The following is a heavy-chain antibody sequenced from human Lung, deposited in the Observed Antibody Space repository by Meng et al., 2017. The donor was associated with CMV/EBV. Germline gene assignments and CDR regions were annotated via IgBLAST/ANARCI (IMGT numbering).Heavy chain of an antibody. CDR3: ASFPPPGKQWLVTDY. D-gene: IGHD6-19*01. CDR2: IYHSGST. V-gene: IGHV4-4*02. CDR1: GGSISSSNW. Sequence: QGSRKESGPGLVKPSGTLSLTCAVSGGSISSSNWWSWVRQPPGKGLEWIGEIYHSGSTNYNPSLKSRVTISVDKSKNQFSLKLSSVTAADTAVYYCASFPPPGKQWLVTDYWGQGTLVTVSS. J-gene: IGHJ4*02.